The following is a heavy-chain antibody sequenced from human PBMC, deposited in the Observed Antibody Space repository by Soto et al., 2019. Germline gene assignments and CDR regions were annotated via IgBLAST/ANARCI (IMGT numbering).Heavy chain of an antibody. J-gene: IGHJ6*02. D-gene: IGHD2-2*01. CDR2: INPNSGGT. CDR3: ARSNIGDIVVVPAATAGYYYGMDV. V-gene: IGHV1-2*04. CDR1: GYTFTGYY. Sequence: GASVKVSCKASGYTFTGYYMHWVRQAPGQGLEWMGWINPNSGGTNYAQKFQGWVTMTRDTSISTAYMGLSRLRSDDTAVYYCARSNIGDIVVVPAATAGYYYGMDVWGQGTTVTVSS.